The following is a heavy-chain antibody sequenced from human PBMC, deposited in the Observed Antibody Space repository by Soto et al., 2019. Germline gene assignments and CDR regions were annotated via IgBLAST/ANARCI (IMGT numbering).Heavy chain of an antibody. CDR3: PKDVPHRPKRGAPYYYYYGMDV. V-gene: IGHV3-23*01. Sequence: RSSLRLSCSDSGFSFSSYAMSSVRQSPGKFLDRFSAISGSGGSTYYADSVKVRFTISRDNSKNTLYLQMNSLRPEDTAVYYCPKDVPHRPKRGAPYYYYYGMDVWGQGTTVNVS. CDR1: GFSFSSYA. CDR2: ISGSGGST. J-gene: IGHJ6*02. D-gene: IGHD3-10*01.